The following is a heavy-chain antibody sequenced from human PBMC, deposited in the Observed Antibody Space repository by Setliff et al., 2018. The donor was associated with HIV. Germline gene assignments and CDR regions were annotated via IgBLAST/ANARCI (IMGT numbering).Heavy chain of an antibody. CDR3: AREHCSGGSCNGFDI. CDR2: IYASGST. D-gene: IGHD2-15*01. J-gene: IGHJ3*02. Sequence: SETLSLTCNVSDDSFSTNYWSWVRQSPGKGLEWIGYIYASGSTNYNPSLKSRVTISIDTSRNQFSLKLGSVTAADTAMYYCAREHCSGGSCNGFDIWGQGTMVTVS. CDR1: DDSFSTNY. V-gene: IGHV4-4*09.